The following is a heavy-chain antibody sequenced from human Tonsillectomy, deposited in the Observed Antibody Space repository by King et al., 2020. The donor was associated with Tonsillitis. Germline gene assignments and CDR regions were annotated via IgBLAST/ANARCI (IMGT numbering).Heavy chain of an antibody. Sequence: VQLVESGGGVVQPGRSLRLSCAASGFTFSSYAMHWVRQAPGKGLEWVAVISYDGSNKYYADSVKGRFTISRDNSKNTLYLQMNSLRAEDTAVYYCARYYGDQGDYYYYMDVWGKRDHGHRLL. V-gene: IGHV3-30-3*01. CDR3: ARYYGDQGDYYYYMDV. CDR1: GFTFSSYA. J-gene: IGHJ6*03. CDR2: ISYDGSNK. D-gene: IGHD4-17*01.